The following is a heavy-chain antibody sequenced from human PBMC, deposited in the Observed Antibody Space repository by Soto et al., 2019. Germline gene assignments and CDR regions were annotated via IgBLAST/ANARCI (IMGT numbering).Heavy chain of an antibody. J-gene: IGHJ4*02. CDR3: ARESEDLTSNFDY. CDR2: ISSTTNYI. Sequence: SGGSLRLSCAASGFTFTRYSMNWVRRAPGKGLEWVSSISSTTNYIYYGDSMKGRFTISRGNAKNSLYLEMNSLRAEDTAVYYCARESEDLTSNFDYWGQGTLVTVSS. CDR1: GFTFTRYS. V-gene: IGHV3-21*06.